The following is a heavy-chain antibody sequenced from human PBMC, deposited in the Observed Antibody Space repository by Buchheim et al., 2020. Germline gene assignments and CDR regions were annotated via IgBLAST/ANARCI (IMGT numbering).Heavy chain of an antibody. D-gene: IGHD2-21*01. J-gene: IGHJ4*02. CDR1: GFTFRIYA. CDR3: TKGSADSRPYYFDY. V-gene: IGHV3-23*01. CDR2: ITDSGGDK. Sequence: EVQLLESGGDLVQPGGSLRLSCAASGFTFRIYAMSWVRQAPGKGLEWISAITDSGGDKYHADSVKGRFTISRDNSKNTLYLQMNSVRAEDTAVYYCTKGSADSRPYYFDYWGQGTL.